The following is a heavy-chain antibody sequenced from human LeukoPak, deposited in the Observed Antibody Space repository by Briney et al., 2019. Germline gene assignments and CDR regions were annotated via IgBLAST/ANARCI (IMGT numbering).Heavy chain of an antibody. Sequence: GGSLRLSCAASGFTVSSNYMSWVRQAPGKGLEWVSVIYSGGSTYYADSVKGRFTISRHNSKNTLYLQMNSLRAEDTAVYYCARRSVLYYYYGMDVWGQGTTVTVSS. CDR3: ARRSVLYYYYGMDV. CDR1: GFTVSSNY. V-gene: IGHV3-53*04. CDR2: IYSGGST. J-gene: IGHJ6*02.